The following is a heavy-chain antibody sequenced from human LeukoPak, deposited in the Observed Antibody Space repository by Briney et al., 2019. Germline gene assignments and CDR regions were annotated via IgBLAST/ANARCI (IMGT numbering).Heavy chain of an antibody. CDR1: GFTFSSYS. J-gene: IGHJ4*02. CDR2: ISGSSSTI. V-gene: IGHV3-48*04. D-gene: IGHD1-26*01. Sequence: GGSLRLSCAASGFTFSSYSINWVRQAPGKGLEWVSYISGSSSTIHYADSVKGRFTISRDNAKNSLYLQMNSLRAEDTAVYYCARGSGSYLMWGQGTLVTVSS. CDR3: ARGSGSYLM.